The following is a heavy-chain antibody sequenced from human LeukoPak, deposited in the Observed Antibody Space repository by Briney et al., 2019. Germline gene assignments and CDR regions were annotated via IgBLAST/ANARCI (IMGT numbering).Heavy chain of an antibody. D-gene: IGHD4-17*01. CDR1: GYTFTGYY. J-gene: IGHJ4*02. CDR2: INPNSGGT. Sequence: GAPVKLSCKASGYTFTGYYMHWVRQAPGQGLEWMGWINPNSGGTNYAQKFQGRVTMTRDTSISTAYMELSRLRSDDTAVYYCRADRYGDYGDYIDYWGQGTLVTVSS. CDR3: RADRYGDYGDYIDY. V-gene: IGHV1-2*02.